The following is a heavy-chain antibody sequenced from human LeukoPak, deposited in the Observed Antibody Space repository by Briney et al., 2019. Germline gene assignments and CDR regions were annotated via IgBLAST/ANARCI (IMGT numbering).Heavy chain of an antibody. J-gene: IGHJ4*02. CDR2: IYTSGST. V-gene: IGHV4-4*07. D-gene: IGHD3-22*01. CDR1: GGSISSYY. CDR3: ASALNYYDSSGQMTDY. Sequence: SETLCLTCTVSGGSISSYYWSWIRQPAGKGLEWIGRIYTSGSTNYNPSLKSRVTMSVDTSKNQFSLKLSSVTAADTAVYYCASALNYYDSSGQMTDYWGQGTLVTVSS.